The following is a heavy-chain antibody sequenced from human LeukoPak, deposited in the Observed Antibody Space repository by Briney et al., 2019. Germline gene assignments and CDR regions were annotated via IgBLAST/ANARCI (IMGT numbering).Heavy chain of an antibody. V-gene: IGHV3-33*01. J-gene: IGHJ4*02. CDR2: IRYDGSNK. CDR3: ARRAGAYSHPYDY. D-gene: IGHD4/OR15-4a*01. CDR1: GFTFSSYG. Sequence: PGGSLRLSCAASGFTFSSYGMHWVRQAPGKGLEWVAIIRYDGSNKYYADSVKGRFTISRDNSKNTLYLQMNSLRAEDTAVYYCARRAGAYSHPYDYWGQGTLVTVSS.